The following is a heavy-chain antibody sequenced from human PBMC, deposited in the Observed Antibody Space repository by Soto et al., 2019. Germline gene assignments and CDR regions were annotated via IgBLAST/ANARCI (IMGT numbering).Heavy chain of an antibody. CDR3: ARDRTIFGVVAWFDP. CDR1: GGSISSYY. Sequence: SETLSLTCTVSGGSISSYYWSWIRQPAGKGLEWIGRIYTSGGTNYNPSLKSRVTMSVDTSKNQFSLKLSSVTAADTAVYYCARDRTIFGVVAWFDPWGQGTLVTVSS. V-gene: IGHV4-4*07. J-gene: IGHJ5*02. CDR2: IYTSGGT. D-gene: IGHD3-3*01.